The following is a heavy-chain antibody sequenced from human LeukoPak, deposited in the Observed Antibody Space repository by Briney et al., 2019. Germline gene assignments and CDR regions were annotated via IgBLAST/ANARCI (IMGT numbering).Heavy chain of an antibody. J-gene: IGHJ4*02. CDR2: IIPIFGTA. V-gene: IGHV1-69*05. Sequence: GASVKVSCKASGGTFSSYAISWVRQAPGQGLEWMGRIIPIFGTANYAQKFQGRVTITTDESTGTAYMELSSLRSEDTAVYYCARDTMVVMTFDYWGQGTLVTVSS. CDR1: GGTFSSYA. CDR3: ARDTMVVMTFDY. D-gene: IGHD2-15*01.